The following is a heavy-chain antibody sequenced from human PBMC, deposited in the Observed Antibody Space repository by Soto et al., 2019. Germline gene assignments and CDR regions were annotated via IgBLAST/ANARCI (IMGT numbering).Heavy chain of an antibody. CDR1: GFTVSSNY. Sequence: GGSLRLSCAASGFTVSSNYMSWVRQAPGKGLEWVSVIYSGGSTYYADSVKGRFTISRHNSKNTLYLQMNSLRAEDTAVYYCARVACSSTSCYLGEHYYYMDVWGKGTTVTVSS. D-gene: IGHD2-2*01. V-gene: IGHV3-53*04. CDR2: IYSGGST. J-gene: IGHJ6*03. CDR3: ARVACSSTSCYLGEHYYYMDV.